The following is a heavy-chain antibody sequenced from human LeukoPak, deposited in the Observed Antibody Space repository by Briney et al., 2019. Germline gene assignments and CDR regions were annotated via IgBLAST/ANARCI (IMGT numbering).Heavy chain of an antibody. CDR2: IKEDGSEK. D-gene: IGHD5-24*01. J-gene: IGHJ5*01. V-gene: IGHV3-7*05. Sequence: PGGSLRLSCAASGFTFSRYWMSWVRQAPGKGLEWVANIKEDGSEKYYVDSVKGRFTISRDNAKNSLYLQMNSLRAEDTAVYYCARDLGWLQFDYWGHGNLVTVPS. CDR3: ARDLGWLQFDY. CDR1: GFTFSRYW.